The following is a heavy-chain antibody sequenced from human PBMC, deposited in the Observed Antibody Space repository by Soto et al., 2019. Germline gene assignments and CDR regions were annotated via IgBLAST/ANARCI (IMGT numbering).Heavy chain of an antibody. CDR1: GFTFSSYA. D-gene: IGHD3-9*01. V-gene: IGHV3-23*01. CDR2: LSGDGGST. CDR3: AKDLGLVIGFFDY. J-gene: IGHJ4*02. Sequence: PGGSLRLSCAATGFTFSSYAMSWVRQAPGKGLEWVSALSGDGGSTHYADSVKGRFTISRDNSKNTLSLQMDSLRAEDTAVYYCAKDLGLVIGFFDYWGQGTLVTVSS.